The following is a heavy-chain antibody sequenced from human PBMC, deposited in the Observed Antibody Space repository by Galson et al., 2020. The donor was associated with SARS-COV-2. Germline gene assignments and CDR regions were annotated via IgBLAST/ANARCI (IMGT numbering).Heavy chain of an antibody. D-gene: IGHD6-19*01. J-gene: IGHJ4*02. V-gene: IGHV2-5*02. Sequence: KMSGPTLVKPTQTLTLTCTFSGFSLSTSGVGVGWIRQPPGKALEWLALIYWDDGKRYSPSLKSRLTITKDTSKNQVVLTMTNMDPVDTATYYCAHRGIAVAGRPYFDYWGQGTLVTVSS. CDR3: AHRGIAVAGRPYFDY. CDR2: IYWDDGK. CDR1: GFSLSTSGVG.